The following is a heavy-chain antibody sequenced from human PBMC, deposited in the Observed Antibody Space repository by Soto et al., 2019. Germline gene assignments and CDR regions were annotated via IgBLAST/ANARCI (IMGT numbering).Heavy chain of an antibody. CDR1: GYSFTSYW. D-gene: IGHD6-13*01. Sequence: GESLKISCKGSGYSFTSYWIGWVRQMPGKGLEWMGIIYPGDSDTRYSPSFQGQVTISADKSISTAYLQWSSLKASDTAMYYCARPVFGGTTWNSSSWYYFDYWGQGTLVTVSS. CDR2: IYPGDSDT. J-gene: IGHJ4*02. CDR3: ARPVFGGTTWNSSSWYYFDY. V-gene: IGHV5-51*01.